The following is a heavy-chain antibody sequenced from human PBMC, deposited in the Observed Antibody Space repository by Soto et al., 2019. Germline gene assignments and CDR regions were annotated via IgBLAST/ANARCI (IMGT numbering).Heavy chain of an antibody. CDR3: ARENSYFDY. CDR1: GYTFRNFG. V-gene: IGHV1-18*01. J-gene: IGHJ4*02. Sequence: QIQLLQSGAEVKKPGASVKVTCKASGYTFRNFGISWVRQAPGQGLEWMGWISAYNANANYAQKFQGRLTMTADTSQSTAYMERRSLRSDDTAVYYCARENSYFDYWGQGTLVTVSS. CDR2: ISAYNANA.